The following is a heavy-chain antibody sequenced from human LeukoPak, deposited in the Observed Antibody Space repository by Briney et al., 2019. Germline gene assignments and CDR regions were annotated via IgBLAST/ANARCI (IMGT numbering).Heavy chain of an antibody. D-gene: IGHD2-21*02. J-gene: IGHJ4*02. Sequence: ASVKVSCKASGYIFTNYGINWVRQAPGQGLEWMGWISAYNGNTNYAQKFQGRVTLTTETSTSTAYMELRSLRSDDTAVYYCARGSYCGGDCYPDYWGQGTLVTVSS. CDR1: GYIFTNYG. CDR3: ARGSYCGGDCYPDY. V-gene: IGHV1-18*01. CDR2: ISAYNGNT.